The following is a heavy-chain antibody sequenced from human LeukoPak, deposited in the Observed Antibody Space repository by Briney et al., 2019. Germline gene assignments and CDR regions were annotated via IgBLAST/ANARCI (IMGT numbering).Heavy chain of an antibody. V-gene: IGHV7-4-1*02. J-gene: IGHJ4*02. D-gene: IGHD3-9*01. Sequence: ASVKVSCKASGYTFSGSDMNWVRQAPGQGLEWMGWININTGNPTYVQHFTGRFVFSLDTSVSTAYLQISSLKTEDTAVYYCARGDWVAWGQGTLVTVSS. CDR1: GYTFSGSD. CDR2: ININTGNP. CDR3: ARGDWVA.